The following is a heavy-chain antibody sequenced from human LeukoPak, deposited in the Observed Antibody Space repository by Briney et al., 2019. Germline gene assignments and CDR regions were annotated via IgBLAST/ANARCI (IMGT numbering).Heavy chain of an antibody. J-gene: IGHJ4*02. CDR3: ARGWLARGFDY. Sequence: SQTLSLTCAISGDSVSSNSGAWNWIRQSPSRGLEWLGRTYYSSKLNNEYAVSVKSRITINADTSKNQVSLQLSSVIPEDTAVYYCARGWLARGFDYWGQGTLVTVSS. V-gene: IGHV6-1*01. CDR1: GDSVSSNSGA. CDR2: TYYSSKLNN. D-gene: IGHD6-19*01.